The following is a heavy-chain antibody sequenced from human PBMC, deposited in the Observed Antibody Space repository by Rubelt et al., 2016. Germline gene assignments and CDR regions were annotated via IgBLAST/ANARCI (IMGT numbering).Heavy chain of an antibody. CDR2: INHSGST. V-gene: IGHV4-34*01. CDR1: GGSFSGYY. CDR3: ARGKEGLGVTMMDY. Sequence: VQLQQWGAGLLKSSETLSLTCAVYGGSFSGYYWSWIRQPPGKGLEWIGEINHSGSTNYNPSLKSRVTISVDTSKNQFSLKLSSVTAADTAVYYCARGKEGLGVTMMDYWGQGTLVTVSS. D-gene: IGHD3-22*01. J-gene: IGHJ4*02.